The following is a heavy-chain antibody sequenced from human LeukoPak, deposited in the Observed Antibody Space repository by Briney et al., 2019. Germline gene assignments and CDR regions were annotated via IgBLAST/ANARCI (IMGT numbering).Heavy chain of an antibody. V-gene: IGHV3-23*01. CDR1: GFTFSSLA. Sequence: GGSLRLSCTASGFTFSSLAMHWVRQAPGKGLEWVSGISGSGDATYYADSVRGRFTVSRDNSKNTLYLQMSSLRAEDTALYFCARVLSIGFHYDYWVPGTLVTVSS. CDR2: ISGSGDAT. D-gene: IGHD3-22*01. J-gene: IGHJ4*02. CDR3: ARVLSIGFHYDY.